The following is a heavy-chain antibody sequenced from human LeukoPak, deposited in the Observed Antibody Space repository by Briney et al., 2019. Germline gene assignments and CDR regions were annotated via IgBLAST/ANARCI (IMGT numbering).Heavy chain of an antibody. CDR2: INPNSGGT. D-gene: IGHD2-15*01. Sequence: ASVKVSCKASGYTFTGYYMHWLRQAPGQGLEWMGRINPNSGGTNYAQKLQGRVTMTRDTSISTAYMELSRLRSDDTAVYYCARGLGYCSGGSCYEMTTVTAWGQGTLVTVSS. V-gene: IGHV1-2*06. J-gene: IGHJ4*02. CDR3: ARGLGYCSGGSCYEMTTVTA. CDR1: GYTFTGYY.